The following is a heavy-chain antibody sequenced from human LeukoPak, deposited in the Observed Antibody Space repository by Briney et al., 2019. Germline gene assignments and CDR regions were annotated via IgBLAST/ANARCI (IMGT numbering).Heavy chain of an antibody. CDR3: TGSGGNSC. CDR1: GFTLSGNS. V-gene: IGHV3-74*01. J-gene: IGHJ3*01. D-gene: IGHD6-19*01. CDR2: SYADGST. Sequence: PGGSLRLSCAASGFTLSGNSMNWVRQAPGKGLVWVSTSYADGSTFYADSVKGRFTTSRDNAKNTVYLQMNSLRGEDTAVYYCTGSGGNSCWGQGTMVTVSS.